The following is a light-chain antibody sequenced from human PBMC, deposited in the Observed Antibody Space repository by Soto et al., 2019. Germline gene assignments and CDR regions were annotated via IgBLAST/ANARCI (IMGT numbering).Light chain of an antibody. CDR3: RSYTSKSSLI. CDR1: TSDVGGYDF. Sequence: QSALTQPASVSGSPGQSITISCTGTTSDVGGYDFVSWYQQHPGKAPKLIIYEVRNRPSGISFRFSGSKSGNTASLTISGLQAEDEADYYCRSYTSKSSLIFGGGTKLTVL. V-gene: IGLV2-14*01. J-gene: IGLJ2*01. CDR2: EVR.